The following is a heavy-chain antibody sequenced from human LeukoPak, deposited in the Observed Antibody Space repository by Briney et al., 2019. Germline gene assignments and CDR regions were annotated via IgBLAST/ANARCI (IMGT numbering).Heavy chain of an antibody. J-gene: IGHJ1*01. D-gene: IGHD6-19*01. V-gene: IGHV3-9*01. CDR3: ARAYKDRSLAGKKEFFQH. CDR2: ISWNSGTI. CDR1: GFTFDNYA. Sequence: GGSLRPSCAASGFTFDNYAMNWVRQVPGKGLEWISLISWNSGTIGYADSVKGRFTISRDNANNFLYLQMNSLRAEDTALYYCARAYKDRSLAGKKEFFQHWGQGTLVTVSS.